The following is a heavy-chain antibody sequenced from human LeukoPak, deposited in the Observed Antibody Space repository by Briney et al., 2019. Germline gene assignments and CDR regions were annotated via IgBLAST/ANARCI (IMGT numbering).Heavy chain of an antibody. CDR1: GFTFSSYA. CDR3: AKYASSWYERGYSDY. CDR2: IRGTGDIT. J-gene: IGHJ4*02. Sequence: GGSLRLSCAASGFTFSSYAMCWVRQAPGKGPEWVSGIRGTGDITYYADSVKGRFTISRDNSKNTLYLQMNSLRSEDTAVYYCAKYASSWYERGYSDYWGQGTLVTVSS. V-gene: IGHV3-23*01. D-gene: IGHD6-13*01.